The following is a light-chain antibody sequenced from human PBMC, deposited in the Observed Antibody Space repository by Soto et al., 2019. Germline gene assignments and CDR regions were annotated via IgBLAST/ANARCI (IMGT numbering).Light chain of an antibody. CDR3: QQYGSSPRVT. Sequence: SPGERATLSCRASQSVSSSYLAWYQQKPGQAPRLLIYGASSRATGIPDRFSGSGSGTDFTLTISRLEPEDFAVYYCQQYGSSPRVTFGQGTRLEIK. CDR1: QSVSSSY. V-gene: IGKV3-20*01. CDR2: GAS. J-gene: IGKJ5*01.